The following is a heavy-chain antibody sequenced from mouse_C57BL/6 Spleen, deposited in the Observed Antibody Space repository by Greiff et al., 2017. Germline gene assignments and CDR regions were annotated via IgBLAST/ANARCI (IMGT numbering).Heavy chain of an antibody. CDR3: ARCQLGLDY. D-gene: IGHD4-1*02. J-gene: IGHJ2*01. CDR1: GYTFTSYW. CDR2: IDPSDSYP. V-gene: IGHV1-69*01. Sequence: QVQLQQSGAELVMPGASVKLSCKASGYTFTSYWMHWVKQRPGQGLEWIGEIDPSDSYPNYNQKFKGKSTLTVDKSSSTAYMQLSSLTSEDSAVYYCARCQLGLDYWGQGTTLTVSS.